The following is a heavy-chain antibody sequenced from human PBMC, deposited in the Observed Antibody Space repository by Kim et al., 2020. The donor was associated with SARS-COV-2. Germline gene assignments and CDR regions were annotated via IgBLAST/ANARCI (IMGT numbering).Heavy chain of an antibody. CDR3: ARVAGAAGTQGAQDY. D-gene: IGHD6-13*01. CDR1: GFTFSSYS. Sequence: GGSLRLSCAASGFTFSSYSMNWVRQAPGKGLEWVSYISSSSSTIYYADSVKGRFTISRDNAKNSLYLQMNSLRDEDTAVYYCARVAGAAGTQGAQDYWGQGTLVTVSS. CDR2: ISSSSSTI. J-gene: IGHJ4*02. V-gene: IGHV3-48*02.